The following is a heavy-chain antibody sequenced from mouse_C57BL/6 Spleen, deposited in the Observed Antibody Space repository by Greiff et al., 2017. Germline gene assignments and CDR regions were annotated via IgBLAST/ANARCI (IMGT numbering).Heavy chain of an antibody. CDR3: ARGGGFITDPGSY. D-gene: IGHD1-1*01. Sequence: VQLQQSGPELVKPGASVKISCKASGYTFTDYYMNWVKQSHGKSLEWIGDINPNNGGTSYNQKFKGKATLTVDKSSSTAYMELRSLTSEDSAVYYCARGGGFITDPGSYWGQGTTLTVSS. CDR1: GYTFTDYY. J-gene: IGHJ2*01. V-gene: IGHV1-26*01. CDR2: INPNNGGT.